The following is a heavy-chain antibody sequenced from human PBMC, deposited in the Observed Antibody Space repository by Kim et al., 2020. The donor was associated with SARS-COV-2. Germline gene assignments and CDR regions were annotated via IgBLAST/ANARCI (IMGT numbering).Heavy chain of an antibody. CDR1: GFTFSSYW. CDR3: AREAIYDFWSGPGGAFDI. Sequence: GGSLRLSCAASGFTFSSYWMSWVRQAPGKGLEWVANIKQDGSEKYYVDSVKGRFTISRDNAKNSLYLQMNSLRAEDTAVYYCAREAIYDFWSGPGGAFDIWGQGTMVTVSS. D-gene: IGHD3-3*01. J-gene: IGHJ3*02. V-gene: IGHV3-7*03. CDR2: IKQDGSEK.